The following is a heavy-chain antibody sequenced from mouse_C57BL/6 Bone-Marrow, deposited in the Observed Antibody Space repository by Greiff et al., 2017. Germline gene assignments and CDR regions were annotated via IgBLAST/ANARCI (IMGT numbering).Heavy chain of an antibody. CDR2: INPSSGYT. V-gene: IGHV1-7*01. J-gene: IGHJ1*03. D-gene: IGHD1-1*01. CDR1: GYTFTSYW. Sequence: VKLMESGAELAKPGASVKLSCKASGYTFTSYWMHWVKQRPGQGLEWIGYINPSSGYTKYNQKFKDKATLTADKSSSTAYMQLSSLTYEDSAVYYCARPLLLLSWYFDVWGTGTTVTVSS. CDR3: ARPLLLLSWYFDV.